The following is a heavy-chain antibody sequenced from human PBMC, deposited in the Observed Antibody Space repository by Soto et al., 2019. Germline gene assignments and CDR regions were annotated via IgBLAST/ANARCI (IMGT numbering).Heavy chain of an antibody. Sequence: SETLSLTCTVSGGSISSYYWSWIRQPPGKGLEWIGYIYYSGSTNYNPSLKSRVTISVDTSKNQFSLKLSSVTAADTAVYYCARDRSGAAAETRWFDTWGQGTLVTVSS. D-gene: IGHD6-13*01. V-gene: IGHV4-59*01. CDR2: IYYSGST. CDR1: GGSISSYY. J-gene: IGHJ5*02. CDR3: ARDRSGAAAETRWFDT.